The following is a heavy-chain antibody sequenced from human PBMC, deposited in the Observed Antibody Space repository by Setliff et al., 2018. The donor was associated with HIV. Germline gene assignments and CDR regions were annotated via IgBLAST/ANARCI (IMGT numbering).Heavy chain of an antibody. Sequence: SETLSLTCAVYGESFSDHYWSWIRQPPGKGLEWIGEINHSGISNFNPSLKSRVSIPIDTPRSQFSLKLSSVTAADTAVYYCARGGGFWSGQLDYWGQGTLVTVSS. CDR1: GESFSDHY. CDR3: ARGGGFWSGQLDY. CDR2: INHSGIS. J-gene: IGHJ4*02. D-gene: IGHD3-3*01. V-gene: IGHV4-34*01.